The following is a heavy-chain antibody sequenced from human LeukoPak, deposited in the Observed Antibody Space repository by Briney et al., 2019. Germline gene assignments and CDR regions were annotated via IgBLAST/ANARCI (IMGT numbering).Heavy chain of an antibody. CDR3: ASSKNYYDTSGLDH. J-gene: IGHJ4*02. CDR2: ISGSGGST. Sequence: GGSLRLSCAASGFTFSSYAMSWVRQAPGKGLEWVSAISGSGGSTYYADSVKGRFTISRDNSKNTLYLQMNSLRAEDTAVFYCASSKNYYDTSGLDHWGQGTLVTVSS. CDR1: GFTFSSYA. V-gene: IGHV3-23*01. D-gene: IGHD3-22*01.